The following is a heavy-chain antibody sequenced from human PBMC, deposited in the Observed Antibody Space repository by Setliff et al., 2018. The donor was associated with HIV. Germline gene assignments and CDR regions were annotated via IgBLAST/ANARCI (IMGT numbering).Heavy chain of an antibody. D-gene: IGHD3-10*01. CDR1: GGSISGHY. J-gene: IGHJ5*02. CDR3: ARHSGVASPNWFDP. CDR2: IYSSGST. Sequence: PSETLSLTCTVYGGSISGHYWSWIRQPPGWGLEWIGYIYSSGSTNFNPPLQSRVTISVDTSKNQFSLKLSSVAAADTAVYYCARHSGVASPNWFDPWGQGTLVTVSS. V-gene: IGHV4-4*09.